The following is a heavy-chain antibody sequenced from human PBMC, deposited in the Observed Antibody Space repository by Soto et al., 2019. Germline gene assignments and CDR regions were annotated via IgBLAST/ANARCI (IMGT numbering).Heavy chain of an antibody. V-gene: IGHV3-48*01. J-gene: IGHJ6*03. D-gene: IGHD5-12*01. CDR1: GFTFSSYS. CDR3: ASSGYDFRISYYYYYMDV. CDR2: ISSSSSTI. Sequence: GGSLRLSCAASGFTFSSYSMNWVRQAPGKGLEWVSYISSSSSTIYYADSVKGRFTISRDNAKNSLYLQMNSLRAEDTAVYYCASSGYDFRISYYYYYMDVWGKGTTVTVSS.